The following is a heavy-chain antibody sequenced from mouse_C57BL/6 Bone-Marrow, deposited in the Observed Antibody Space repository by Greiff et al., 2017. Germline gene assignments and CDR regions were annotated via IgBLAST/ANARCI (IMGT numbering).Heavy chain of an antibody. D-gene: IGHD1-1*01. CDR2: IDPENGDT. CDR1: GFNIKDDY. Sequence: VQLQQSGAELVRPGASVKLSCTASGFNIKDDYMHWVKQRPEQGLAWIGWIDPENGDTEYASKFQGKATITADTSSNTAYLQLSSLTSEDTAVYYCTHYYGSSPRPDAMDYGGQGTSVTVSS. CDR3: THYYGSSPRPDAMDY. J-gene: IGHJ4*01. V-gene: IGHV14-4*01.